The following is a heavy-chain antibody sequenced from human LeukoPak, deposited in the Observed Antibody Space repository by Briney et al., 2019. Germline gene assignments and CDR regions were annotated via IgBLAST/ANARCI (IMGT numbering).Heavy chain of an antibody. CDR1: GFTFSSYA. D-gene: IGHD2-2*02. J-gene: IGHJ5*02. V-gene: IGHV3-23*01. CDR2: ISGSGGST. Sequence: GGSLRLSCAASGFTFSSYAMSWVRQAPGKGLEWVSAISGSGGSTYYADSVKGRFTISRDNSKNTLYLQMNSLRAEDTAVYYCARDSSVYCSSTSCYTEGVWFDPWGQGTLVTVSS. CDR3: ARDSSVYCSSTSCYTEGVWFDP.